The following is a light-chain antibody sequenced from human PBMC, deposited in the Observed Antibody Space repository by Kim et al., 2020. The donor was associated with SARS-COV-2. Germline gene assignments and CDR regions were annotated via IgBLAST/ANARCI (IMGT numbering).Light chain of an antibody. CDR1: SLRMYY. V-gene: IGLV3-19*01. CDR3: CSRYRETQHSV. CDR2: GRN. Sequence: SSELTQDPAVSVALGQTVRVTCQGDSLRMYYASWYQQKPGQAPVLVFYGRNNRPSGIPDRFSGSASGDTASLTITGAQAEDEADYYCCSRYRETQHSVFGTGTKVTVL. J-gene: IGLJ1*01.